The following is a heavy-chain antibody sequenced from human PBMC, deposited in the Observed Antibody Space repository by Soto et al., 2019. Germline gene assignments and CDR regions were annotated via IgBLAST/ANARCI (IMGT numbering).Heavy chain of an antibody. J-gene: IGHJ6*02. Sequence: SVKVSCKASGGTFSSYAISWVRQAPGQGLEWMGGIIPIFGTANYAQKFQGRVTITADESTSTAYMELSSLRAEDTAVYYCAKVGLRPLDRYGYYYYGMDVWGQGTTVTVSS. CDR2: IIPIFGTA. V-gene: IGHV1-69*13. CDR3: AKVGLRPLDRYGYYYYGMDV. D-gene: IGHD5-18*01. CDR1: GGTFSSYA.